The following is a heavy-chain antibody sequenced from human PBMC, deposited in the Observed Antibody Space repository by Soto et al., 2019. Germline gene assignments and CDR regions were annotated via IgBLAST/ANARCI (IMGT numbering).Heavy chain of an antibody. D-gene: IGHD1-20*01. CDR3: ATVHNTSRSFDY. J-gene: IGHJ4*02. V-gene: IGHV3-23*01. CDR1: GFTFNIYA. CDR2: TGATGRTT. Sequence: GGSLRLSCAASGFTFNIYAMTWVRQAPGKGLEWVSTTGATGRTTYYSDSVKGRFTVSRDNSKNTLDLQMSNLRAEDTAVYYCATVHNTSRSFDYWGQGTLVTSPQ.